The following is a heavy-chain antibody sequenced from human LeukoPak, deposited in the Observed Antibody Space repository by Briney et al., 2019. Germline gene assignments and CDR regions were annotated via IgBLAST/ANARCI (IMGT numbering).Heavy chain of an antibody. Sequence: PGGSLRLSCAASGFTFSSYGMHWVRQAPGKGLEWVAVIWYDGSNKYYADSVKGRFTISRDNSKNTLYLQMNSLRAEDTAVYYCAKDGGYSSGWYGGWFDPWGQGTLVTVSS. D-gene: IGHD6-19*01. V-gene: IGHV3-30*02. CDR3: AKDGGYSSGWYGGWFDP. CDR1: GFTFSSYG. CDR2: IWYDGSNK. J-gene: IGHJ5*02.